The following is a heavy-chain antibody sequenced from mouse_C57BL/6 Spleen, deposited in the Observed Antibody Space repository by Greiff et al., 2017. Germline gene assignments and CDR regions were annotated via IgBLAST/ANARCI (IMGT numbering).Heavy chain of an antibody. J-gene: IGHJ1*03. Sequence: EVQLQQSGPELVKPGASVQISCKASGYTFTDYYMNWVKQSHGKSLEWIGDINTNNGGTSYNQKFKGKATLTVDKSSSTAYMELRSLTSEDSAVYYWARDDYYSSSGEYFDVWGTGTTVTVSS. V-gene: IGHV1-26*01. CDR1: GYTFTDYY. CDR3: ARDDYYSSSGEYFDV. CDR2: INTNNGGT. D-gene: IGHD1-1*01.